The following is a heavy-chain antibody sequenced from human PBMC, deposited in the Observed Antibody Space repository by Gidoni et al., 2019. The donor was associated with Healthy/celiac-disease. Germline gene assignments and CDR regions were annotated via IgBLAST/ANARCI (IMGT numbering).Heavy chain of an antibody. J-gene: IGHJ3*02. D-gene: IGHD4-17*01. CDR1: GFSLSTSGMC. CDR2: IDWDDDK. V-gene: IGHV2-70*15. Sequence: QVTLRESGPALVKPTQTLTLTCTFSGFSLSTSGMCVSWIRQPPGKALEWLARIDWDDDKYYSTSLKTRLTISKDTSKNQVVLTMTNMDPVDTATYYCARSSTHYGLGAFDIWGQGTMVTVSS. CDR3: ARSSTHYGLGAFDI.